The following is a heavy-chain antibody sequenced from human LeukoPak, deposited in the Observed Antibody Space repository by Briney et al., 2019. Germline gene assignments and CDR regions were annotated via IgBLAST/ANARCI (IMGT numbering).Heavy chain of an antibody. Sequence: GGSLRLSCAASAFTFSNYAMGWVRQAPGKGLEWVSAISGSGGNTYYADSVKGRFTIYRDNSKNMLYLQMNSLRAEDTAIYYCVKEDQYCGSTGCYTVGFDYWGQGTLVTVSS. V-gene: IGHV3-23*01. CDR3: VKEDQYCGSTGCYTVGFDY. D-gene: IGHD2-2*02. J-gene: IGHJ4*02. CDR1: AFTFSNYA. CDR2: ISGSGGNT.